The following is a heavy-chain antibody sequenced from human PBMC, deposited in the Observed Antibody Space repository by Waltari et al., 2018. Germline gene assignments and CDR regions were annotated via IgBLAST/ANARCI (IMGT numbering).Heavy chain of an antibody. V-gene: IGHV4-59*01. J-gene: IGHJ3*01. Sequence: VQLQESDPGLVKPSETLSLTCSVSGGAICGYYVSWIRQAPGKKLEWIGNIYYTGSTNYNPSLKSRATISLDTSKNQLSLQLDSMTAADTAVYYCARGHLNSPFDDWGQGAMVAVSS. CDR3: ARGHLNSPFDD. CDR2: IYYTGST. CDR1: GGAICGYY. D-gene: IGHD1-7*01.